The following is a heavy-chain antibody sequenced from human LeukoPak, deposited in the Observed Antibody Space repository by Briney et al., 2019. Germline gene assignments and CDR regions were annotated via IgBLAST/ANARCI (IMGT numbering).Heavy chain of an antibody. CDR2: IHYSGST. CDR3: ARVEEGYGSGRRENYYYYYMDV. J-gene: IGHJ6*03. V-gene: IGHV4-59*01. D-gene: IGHD3-10*01. CDR1: GASISSYY. Sequence: SETLSLTCTVSGASISSYYWSWIRQPPGKGLEWIGYIHYSGSTNYNRSLKSRVTISVDTSKNQFSLKLSSVTAADTAVYYCARVEEGYGSGRRENYYYYYMDVWGKGTTVTISS.